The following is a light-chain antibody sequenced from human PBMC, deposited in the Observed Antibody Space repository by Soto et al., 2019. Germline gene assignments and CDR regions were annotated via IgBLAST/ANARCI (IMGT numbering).Light chain of an antibody. J-gene: IGLJ3*02. CDR2: DVT. CDR1: SSDVGGYDY. Sequence: QSALTQPRAVSGSPGQSVTISCTGTSSDVGGYDYVSWFQHHPGKVPKLMIYDVTKRPSGVPDRFSASKSGNTASLTISGLQAEYEADYYCCSYAGNFCVFGGGTKLTVL. CDR3: CSYAGNFCV. V-gene: IGLV2-11*01.